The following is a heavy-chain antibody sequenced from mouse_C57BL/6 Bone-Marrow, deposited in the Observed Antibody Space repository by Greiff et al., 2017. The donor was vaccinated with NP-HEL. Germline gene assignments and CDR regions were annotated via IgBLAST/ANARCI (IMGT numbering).Heavy chain of an antibody. Sequence: VKLVESGPGLVAPSQSLSITCTVSGFSLTSYAISWVRQPPGKGLEWLGVIWTGGGTNYNSALKSRLSISKDNSKSQVFLKMNSLQTDDTARYYCARNFLITTVVAPYAMDYWGQGTSVTVSS. CDR3: ARNFLITTVVAPYAMDY. V-gene: IGHV2-9-1*01. D-gene: IGHD1-1*01. CDR1: GFSLTSYA. J-gene: IGHJ4*01. CDR2: IWTGGGT.